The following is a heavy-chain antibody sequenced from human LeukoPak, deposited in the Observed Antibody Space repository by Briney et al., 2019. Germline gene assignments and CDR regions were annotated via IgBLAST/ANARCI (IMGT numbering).Heavy chain of an antibody. V-gene: IGHV1-18*01. CDR1: GYTFTSYG. CDR3: ARGLYSSGWYADY. J-gene: IGHJ4*02. CDR2: ISAYNGNT. D-gene: IGHD6-19*01. Sequence: ASVKVSCKASGYTFTSYGISWVRQAPGQGLEWMGWISAYNGNTNYAQKLQGRVTMTRNTSISTAYMELSSLRSEDTAVYYCARGLYSSGWYADYWGQGTLVTVSS.